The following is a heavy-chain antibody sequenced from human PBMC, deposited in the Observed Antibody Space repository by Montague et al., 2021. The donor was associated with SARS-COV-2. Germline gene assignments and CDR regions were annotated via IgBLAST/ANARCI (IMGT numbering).Heavy chain of an antibody. Sequence: SETLSLTCAVYGGSFSGYYWSWIRQPPGKGLEWIGEIYHSGSTNYNPSLKSRVTISVDKSKNQFSLKLSSVTAADTAVYYCARLCSSTSCYNPLNYYYYGRDVWGQGTTVTVSS. D-gene: IGHD2-2*02. CDR1: GGSFSGYY. J-gene: IGHJ6*02. V-gene: IGHV4-34*01. CDR3: ARLCSSTSCYNPLNYYYYGRDV. CDR2: IYHSGST.